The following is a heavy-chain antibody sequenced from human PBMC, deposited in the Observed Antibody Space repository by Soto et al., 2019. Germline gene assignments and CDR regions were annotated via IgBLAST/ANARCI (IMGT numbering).Heavy chain of an antibody. V-gene: IGHV3-48*01. CDR1: GFTFRSYA. J-gene: IGHJ5*02. D-gene: IGHD6-13*01. CDR3: ARHPERIAQIGWFDP. Sequence: PGGSLRLSCAASGFTFRSYAMSWVRQAPGKGLEWVSYISSSSTIYYADSVKGRFTISRDNAKNSLYLQMNSLRAEDTAVYYCARHPERIAQIGWFDPWGQGTLVTVSS. CDR2: ISSSSTI.